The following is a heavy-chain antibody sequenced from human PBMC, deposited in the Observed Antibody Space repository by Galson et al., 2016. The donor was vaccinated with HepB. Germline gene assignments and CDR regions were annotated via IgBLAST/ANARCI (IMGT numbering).Heavy chain of an antibody. V-gene: IGHV4-59*05. Sequence: LRLSCAVSGFTFSDYYMSWIRQAPGKGLEWIASIYYSGSTHYNPSLKSRVTISVDTSKNQFSLKLTTVTAADTAVYYCANYGDYTFDYWGQGTLVTVSS. J-gene: IGHJ4*02. CDR2: IYYSGST. D-gene: IGHD4-17*01. CDR3: ANYGDYTFDY. CDR1: GFTFSDYY.